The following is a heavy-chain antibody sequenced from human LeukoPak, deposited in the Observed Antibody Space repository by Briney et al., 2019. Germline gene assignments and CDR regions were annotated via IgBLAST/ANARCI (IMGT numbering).Heavy chain of an antibody. J-gene: IGHJ5*02. CDR1: GFTFSNAW. Sequence: PGGSLRLSCAASGFTFSNAWMSWARKAPGRGLKWVGRIKSKTDGGTTDYAEPVKGRFTISRDDSKNTLYLKMNSLKTEDTAVYYCTTSGGFDPWGQGTLVTVSS. D-gene: IGHD3-10*01. CDR2: IKSKTDGGTT. V-gene: IGHV3-15*01. CDR3: TTSGGFDP.